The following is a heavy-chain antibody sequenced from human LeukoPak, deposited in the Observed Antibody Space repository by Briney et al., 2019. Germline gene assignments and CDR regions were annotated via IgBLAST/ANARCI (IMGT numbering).Heavy chain of an antibody. CDR3: AKQESYYDSSGYYLY. CDR1: GFTFSSYS. V-gene: IGHV3-23*01. D-gene: IGHD3-22*01. CDR2: ISGSGGST. J-gene: IGHJ4*02. Sequence: GGSLRLSCAASGFTFSSYSMNWVRQAPGKGLEWVSAISGSGGSTYYADSVKGRFTISRDNSKNTLYLQMNSLRAEDTAVYYCAKQESYYDSSGYYLYWGQGTLVTVCS.